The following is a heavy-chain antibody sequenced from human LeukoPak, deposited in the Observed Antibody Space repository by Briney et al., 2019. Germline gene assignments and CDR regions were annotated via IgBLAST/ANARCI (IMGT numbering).Heavy chain of an antibody. V-gene: IGHV1-46*01. CDR3: ARDLGGNDLFDY. Sequence: ASVKVSCEASGYTFTSYYMHWVRQAPGQGLEWMGIINPSGGSTSYAQKFQGRVTMTRDTSTSTVYMELSSLRSEDTAVYYCARDLGGNDLFDYWGQGTLVTVSS. J-gene: IGHJ4*02. CDR2: INPSGGST. CDR1: GYTFTSYY. D-gene: IGHD4-23*01.